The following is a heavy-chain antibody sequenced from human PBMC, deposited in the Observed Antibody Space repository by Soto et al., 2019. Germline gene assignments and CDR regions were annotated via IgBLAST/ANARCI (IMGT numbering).Heavy chain of an antibody. Sequence: QPGGSLRLSCAASGFTFSSYGMHWVRQAPGKGLEWVAVIWYDGSNKYYADSVKGRFTISRDNSKNTLYLQMNSLRAEDTAVYYCARDGLRGWPQYYFDYWGQGTLVTVSS. CDR1: GFTFSSYG. CDR3: ARDGLRGWPQYYFDY. D-gene: IGHD6-19*01. V-gene: IGHV3-33*01. CDR2: IWYDGSNK. J-gene: IGHJ4*02.